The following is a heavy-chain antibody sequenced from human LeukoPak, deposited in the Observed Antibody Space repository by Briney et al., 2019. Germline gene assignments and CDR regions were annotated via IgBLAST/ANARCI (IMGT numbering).Heavy chain of an antibody. D-gene: IGHD3-22*01. CDR3: ARERRETYYDSSGYFDY. CDR1: GFTFSSYS. CDR2: ITSSSTNT. J-gene: IGHJ4*02. V-gene: IGHV3-21*01. Sequence: GGSLRLSCAASGFTFSSYSMNWVRQAPGKGLEWVSAITSSSTNTYYADSVKGRFTISRDNAKNSLYLQMNSLRAEDTAVYYCARERRETYYDSSGYFDYWGPGTLVTASS.